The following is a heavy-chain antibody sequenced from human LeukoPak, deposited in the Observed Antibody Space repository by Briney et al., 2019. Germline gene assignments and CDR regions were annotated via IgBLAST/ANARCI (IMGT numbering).Heavy chain of an antibody. CDR1: GGSVSSGSYY. CDR2: IYYTGST. V-gene: IGHV4-61*01. D-gene: IGHD2-2*01. J-gene: IGHJ6*02. Sequence: SETLSLTCTVSGGSVSSGSYYWSWIRQPPGKGLELIAYIYYTGSTNYNPSLKSRVTISVDTSRNQFSLKLRSMTAADTAVYYCVREWRQTHCSSTTCYSYYYGLDVWGRGTTVTVSS. CDR3: VREWRQTHCSSTTCYSYYYGLDV.